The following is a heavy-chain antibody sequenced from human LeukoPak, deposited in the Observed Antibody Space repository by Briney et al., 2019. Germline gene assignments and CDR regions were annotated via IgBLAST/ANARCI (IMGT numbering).Heavy chain of an antibody. CDR1: GVSISSYY. CDR2: IYYSGST. J-gene: IGHJ4*02. CDR3: ARLPYNWNLPYFDY. Sequence: SETLSLTCTVSGVSISSYYWSWIRQPPRKGPEWIGYIYYSGSTNYNPSLKSRVTISVDTSKNQFSLKLSSVTAADTAVYYCARLPYNWNLPYFDYWGQGTLVTVSS. V-gene: IGHV4-59*08. D-gene: IGHD1-20*01.